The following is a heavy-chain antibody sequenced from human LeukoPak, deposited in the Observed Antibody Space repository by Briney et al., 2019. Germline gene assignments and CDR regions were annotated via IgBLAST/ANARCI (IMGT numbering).Heavy chain of an antibody. CDR1: GFTFSSYA. CDR3: ARAGHSNGYYSVFRYFDY. D-gene: IGHD3-22*01. Sequence: GRSLRLSCAASGFTFSSYAMHWVRQAPGKGLEWVAVISYDGSNKYYADSVKGRFTISRDNSKNTLYLQMNSLRAEDTAVYYCARAGHSNGYYSVFRYFDYWGQGTLVTVSS. V-gene: IGHV3-30-3*01. J-gene: IGHJ4*02. CDR2: ISYDGSNK.